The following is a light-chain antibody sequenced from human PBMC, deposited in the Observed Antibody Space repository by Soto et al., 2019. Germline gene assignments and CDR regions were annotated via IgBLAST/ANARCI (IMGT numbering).Light chain of an antibody. CDR2: DVS. CDR3: QHYYNFPLT. CDR1: QGINNY. J-gene: IGKJ4*01. V-gene: IGKV1-33*01. Sequence: DIQMTQSPSSLSASVGDRVTITCQTSQGINNYLNWYQQKSGQAPKLLIYDVSHLQTGVPFRFRGSGSGQYFTLTISSLQPEDFATYYCQHYYNFPLTFGGGTKVDIK.